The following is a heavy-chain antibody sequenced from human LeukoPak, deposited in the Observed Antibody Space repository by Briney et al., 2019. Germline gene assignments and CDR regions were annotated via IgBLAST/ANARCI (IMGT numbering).Heavy chain of an antibody. V-gene: IGHV3-23*01. CDR1: GFTFSSYA. Sequence: GGSLRLSYAASGFTFSSYAMSSVRQAPGKGLELVSGIIGSGVTSYYADSVKGRFTISRDNSQNTLYLQMNSLRAEDTAVYYCAKDRIAAARGAFDIWGQGTMVTVSS. D-gene: IGHD6-13*01. CDR3: AKDRIAAARGAFDI. CDR2: IIGSGVTS. J-gene: IGHJ3*02.